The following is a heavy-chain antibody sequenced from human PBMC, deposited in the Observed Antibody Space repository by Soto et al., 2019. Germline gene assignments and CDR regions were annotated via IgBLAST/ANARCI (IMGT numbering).Heavy chain of an antibody. CDR1: GGSISSSSYY. D-gene: IGHD5-12*01. CDR2: FYYSGST. Sequence: SETLSLTCTVSGGSISSSSYYWGWIRQSPGKGLEWIGSFYYSGSTYYSPSLNSRVTISGDTSKKQISLRLSSVTAADTALYYCARISVASRYMDVWGKGTTVTVSS. CDR3: ARISVASRYMDV. J-gene: IGHJ6*03. V-gene: IGHV4-39*01.